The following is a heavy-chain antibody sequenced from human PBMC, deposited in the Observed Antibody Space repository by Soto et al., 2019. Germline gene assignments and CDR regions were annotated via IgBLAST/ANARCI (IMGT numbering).Heavy chain of an antibody. CDR1: GFTFSSYE. CDR3: ARPYYYDSSAPTSYYYGMDV. V-gene: IGHV3-48*03. J-gene: IGHJ6*02. Sequence: EVQLVESGGGLVQPGGSLRLSCAASGFTFSSYEMNWVRQAPGKGLEWVSYISSSGSTIYYADSVKGRFTISRDNAKNSLYLQMNSLRAAGTAVYYCARPYYYDSSAPTSYYYGMDVWGPGTTVTVSS. D-gene: IGHD3-22*01. CDR2: ISSSGSTI.